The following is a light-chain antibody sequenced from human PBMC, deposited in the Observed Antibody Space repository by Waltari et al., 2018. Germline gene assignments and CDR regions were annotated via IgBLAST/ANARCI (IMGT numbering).Light chain of an antibody. CDR1: SYNL. CDR2: EGN. V-gene: IGLV2-23*01. CDR3: CSYAGSTTYVV. J-gene: IGLJ2*01. Sequence: QSALTQPASVSGSPGQSITISCTGSYNLVSWYQHHPGKAPKLMIYEGNKRPSGVSNRFAGSKSCNTASLTISGLQAEDEADYYCCSYAGSTTYVVFGGGTKLTVL.